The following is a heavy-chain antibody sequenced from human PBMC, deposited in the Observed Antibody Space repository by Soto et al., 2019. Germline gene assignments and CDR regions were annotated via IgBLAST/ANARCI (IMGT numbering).Heavy chain of an antibody. CDR3: ARNTLRVVGFDL. V-gene: IGHV4-61*08. CDR1: GGSVSSAGYY. CDR2: TFDSGNT. D-gene: IGHD2-15*01. Sequence: QVQLQESGPGLVKPSETLSLTCTVSGGSVSSAGYYWSWIRQSPGKGLEWIGYTFDSGNTNYNPSLRSRVTISADTSKNQFSLKLSSVTAADTAVYYCARNTLRVVGFDLWGRGTLVTVSS. J-gene: IGHJ2*01.